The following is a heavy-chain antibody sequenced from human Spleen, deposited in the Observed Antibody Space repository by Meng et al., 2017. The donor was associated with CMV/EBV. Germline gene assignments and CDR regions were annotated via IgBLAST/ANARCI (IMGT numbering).Heavy chain of an antibody. V-gene: IGHV1-69*05. CDR3: ARGAGLIGADYYYYGMDV. Sequence: SVKVSCKASGGTFSGYAFSWVRQAPGQGLEWMGGIIPIFDTANYAQNFQGRVTITTDESTSTAYMELSSLRSEDTALYFCARGAGLIGADYYYYGMDVWGQGTTVTVSS. J-gene: IGHJ6*02. CDR1: GGTFSGYA. CDR2: IIPIFDTA. D-gene: IGHD3-16*01.